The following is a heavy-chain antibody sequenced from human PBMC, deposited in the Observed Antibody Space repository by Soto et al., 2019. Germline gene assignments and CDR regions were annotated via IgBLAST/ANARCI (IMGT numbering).Heavy chain of an antibody. D-gene: IGHD6-19*01. J-gene: IGHJ6*02. CDR1: GFTFSDHY. V-gene: IGHV3-72*01. Sequence: GGSLTLSCAASGFTFSDHYMEWVRQAPRKGPEWIGRSRNKVNSYTTEYAASVKGRFAISRDASKNSLYLQMNSLKTEDTAVYFCARGPEGTTVAGSPNYWYPMDAWGQGTTVTVSS. CDR2: SRNKVNSYTT. CDR3: ARGPEGTTVAGSPNYWYPMDA.